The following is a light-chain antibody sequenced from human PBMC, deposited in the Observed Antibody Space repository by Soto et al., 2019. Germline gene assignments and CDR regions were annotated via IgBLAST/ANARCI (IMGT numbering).Light chain of an antibody. V-gene: IGLV1-40*01. CDR2: DNN. CDR1: SSNIGAGYD. J-gene: IGLJ2*01. Sequence: QFVLTQAPSVSGAPGQRVTISCTGSSSNIGAGYDVHWYQQLPGTAPKVLIYDNNNRPSGVPDRFSGSKSGTSASLAITGLQAEDEADYYCHSYDVSLSGPVFGGGTKLTVL. CDR3: HSYDVSLSGPV.